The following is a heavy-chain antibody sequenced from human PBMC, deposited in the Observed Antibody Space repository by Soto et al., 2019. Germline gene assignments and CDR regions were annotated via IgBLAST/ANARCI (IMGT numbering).Heavy chain of an antibody. Sequence: SETLSLTCTVSGGSISSYYWSWIRQPPGKGLEWIGYIYYSGSTNYNPSLKSRVTISVDTSKNQFSLKLSSVTAADTAVYYCSRVSMDTAMPRPYYYYYYMDVWGKGTTVTVPS. CDR3: SRVSMDTAMPRPYYYYYYMDV. J-gene: IGHJ6*03. CDR2: IYYSGST. V-gene: IGHV4-59*01. D-gene: IGHD5-18*01. CDR1: GGSISSYY.